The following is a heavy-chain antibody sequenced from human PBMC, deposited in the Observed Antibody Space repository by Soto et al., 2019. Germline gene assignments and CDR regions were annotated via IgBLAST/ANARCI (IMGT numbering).Heavy chain of an antibody. D-gene: IGHD3-22*01. V-gene: IGHV1-69*12. J-gene: IGHJ5*02. CDR2: IIPIFGTA. CDR3: ARDRYYDSGRWFDL. Sequence: QVQLVQSGAEVKKPGSSVKVSCKASGGTFSSYAISWVRQAPGQGLEWMGGIIPIFGTANYAQKFQGRVAITADASASTAYMEMSSLRSEDTAVYYCARDRYYDSGRWFDLWGQGTLVTVSS. CDR1: GGTFSSYA.